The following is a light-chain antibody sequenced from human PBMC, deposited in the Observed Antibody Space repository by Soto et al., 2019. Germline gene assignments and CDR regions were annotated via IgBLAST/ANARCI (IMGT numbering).Light chain of an antibody. Sequence: CTGTSSDVGGYNYVSWYQHHPGKAPKLMIYGVSNRPSGVSNRFSGSKSGNTASLIISGLQAEDEADYYCSSYTSSSTLSTYVFGTGTKVTVL. CDR2: GVS. CDR1: SSDVGGYNY. J-gene: IGLJ1*01. CDR3: SSYTSSSTLSTYV. V-gene: IGLV2-14*03.